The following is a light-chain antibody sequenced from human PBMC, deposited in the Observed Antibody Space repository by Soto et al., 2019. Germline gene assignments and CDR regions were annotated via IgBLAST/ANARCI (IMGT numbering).Light chain of an antibody. J-gene: IGLJ1*01. CDR1: SSDVGSYNL. V-gene: IGLV2-23*03. CDR3: CSYAGSSTFAYV. Sequence: QSALTQPASVSGSPGQSITISCTGTSSDVGSYNLVSWYQQHPGKAPKLMIYEGSKWPSGVSNRFSGSKSGITASLTISGLQAEDEADYYCCSYAGSSTFAYVFGTGTKVTVL. CDR2: EGS.